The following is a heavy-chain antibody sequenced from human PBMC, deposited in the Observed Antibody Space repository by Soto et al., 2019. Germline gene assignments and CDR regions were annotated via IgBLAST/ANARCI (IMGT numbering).Heavy chain of an antibody. CDR3: AKDFAETYYDFWSGYFDY. CDR1: GFTFSSYG. D-gene: IGHD3-3*01. Sequence: QVQLVESGGGVVQPGRSLRLSCAASGFTFSSYGMHWVRQAPGKGLEWVAVISYDGSNKYYAESVKGRFTISRDNSKNTLSLQMHSLRAEETAVYYCAKDFAETYYDFWSGYFDYWGQGTLVTVSS. CDR2: ISYDGSNK. V-gene: IGHV3-30*18. J-gene: IGHJ4*02.